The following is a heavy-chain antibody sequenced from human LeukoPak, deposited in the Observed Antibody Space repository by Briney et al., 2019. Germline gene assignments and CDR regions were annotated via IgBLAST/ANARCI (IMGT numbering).Heavy chain of an antibody. V-gene: IGHV4-59*12. J-gene: IGHJ6*03. CDR1: GGSISSYY. CDR2: IYYSGST. Sequence: SETLSLTCTVSGGSISSYYWSWIRQPPGKGLEWIGYIYYSGSTNHNPSLKSRLTMSVDTSKNQFSLKLSSVTAEDTAVYYCASEGIRDYYYYSMDVWGKGTTVTISS. CDR3: ASEGIRDYYYYSMDV. D-gene: IGHD1-14*01.